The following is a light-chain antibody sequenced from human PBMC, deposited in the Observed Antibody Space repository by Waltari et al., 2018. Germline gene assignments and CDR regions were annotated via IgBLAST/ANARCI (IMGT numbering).Light chain of an antibody. CDR1: QTVGRY. V-gene: IGKV1-8*01. CDR2: AAS. J-gene: IGKJ1*01. CDR3: QHYYNYPWT. Sequence: AIQMTQSPSSFSASAGDRVPITCRASQTVGRYLAWYQQKPGKAPKLLIFAASTLQSGVPSRFSGSGSGTDFTLTISCLQSEDFATYFCQHYYNYPWTFGQGTKVEVK.